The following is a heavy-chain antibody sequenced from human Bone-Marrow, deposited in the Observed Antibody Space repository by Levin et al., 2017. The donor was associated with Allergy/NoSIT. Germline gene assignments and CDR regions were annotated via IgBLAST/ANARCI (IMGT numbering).Heavy chain of an antibody. J-gene: IGHJ3*01. CDR2: IFYSGTT. D-gene: IGHD3-10*01. V-gene: IGHV4-31*03. CDR1: GGSISSGGYY. Sequence: LRLSCSVSGGSISSGGYYWTWIRQHPEWGLQWLGYIFYSGTTYYSPSLKRRVSISVDTSKNQFSLRLTSVTAADTAVYFCAREDRSGSFDVWGQGTVVTVSS. CDR3: AREDRSGSFDV.